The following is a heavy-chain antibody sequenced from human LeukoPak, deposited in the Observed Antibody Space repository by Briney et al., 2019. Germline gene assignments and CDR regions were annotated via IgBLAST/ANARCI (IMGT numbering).Heavy chain of an antibody. V-gene: IGHV4-59*08. CDR2: IYYIGRT. D-gene: IGHD5-24*01. Sequence: KPAETLSLTCTVSGGSMSSYYWSWIRQPPGKGPEWIGYIYYIGRTKYNPSLKSRVTISVDTSKNQFSLKLSSVTAADTAVYYCARGARAGYNLEPFDYWGQGTLVTV. CDR1: GGSMSSYY. J-gene: IGHJ4*02. CDR3: ARGARAGYNLEPFDY.